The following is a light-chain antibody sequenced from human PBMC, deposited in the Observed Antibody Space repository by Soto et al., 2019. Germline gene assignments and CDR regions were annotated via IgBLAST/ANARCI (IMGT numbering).Light chain of an antibody. CDR3: ASWEDSLNGWV. CDR1: SSDIGDYDY. Sequence: QSALTQPASVSGSPGQSITISCTGTSSDIGDYDYVSWYQQHPGKAPKLLISEVSNRPSGVSNRFSGSKSGNTASLTISGLQAEDEADYYCASWEDSLNGWVIGGGTKLTVL. V-gene: IGLV2-14*01. J-gene: IGLJ3*02. CDR2: EVS.